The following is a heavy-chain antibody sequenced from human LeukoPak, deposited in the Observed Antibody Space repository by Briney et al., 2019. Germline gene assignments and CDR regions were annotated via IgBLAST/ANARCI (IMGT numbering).Heavy chain of an antibody. J-gene: IGHJ4*02. CDR2: ISWNSGSI. D-gene: IGHD5-24*01. Sequence: PGGSLRLSCAASGFDFSTYTMNWVRHAPGKGLEWVSGISWNSGSIGYADSVKGRFTISRDNAKNSLYLQMNSLRAEDTALYYCAKAYNFDYWGQGTLVTVSS. CDR1: GFDFSTYT. CDR3: AKAYNFDY. V-gene: IGHV3-9*01.